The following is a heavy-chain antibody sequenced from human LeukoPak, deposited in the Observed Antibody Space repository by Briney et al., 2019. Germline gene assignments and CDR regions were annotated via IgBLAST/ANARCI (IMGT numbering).Heavy chain of an antibody. CDR3: ARGDKFFDWLLSFDY. J-gene: IGHJ4*02. V-gene: IGHV4-39*07. CDR1: GGSISSYY. CDR2: IYYSGST. Sequence: SETLSLTCTVSGGSISSYYWGWIRQPPGKGLEWIGSIYYSGSTYYNPSLKSRVTISVDTSKNQFSLKLSSVTAADTAVYYCARGDKFFDWLLSFDYWGQGTLVTVSS. D-gene: IGHD3/OR15-3a*01.